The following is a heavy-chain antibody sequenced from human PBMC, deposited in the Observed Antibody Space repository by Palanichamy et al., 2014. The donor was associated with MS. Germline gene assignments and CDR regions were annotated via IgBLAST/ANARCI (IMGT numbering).Heavy chain of an antibody. D-gene: IGHD3-16*01. J-gene: IGHJ4*02. CDR1: GGSISSDY. Sequence: HVQLQESGPGLVKPSETLSLTCTVSGGSISSDYWSWIRQPPGKGLEWIGYIYNSGSTNYNSSLQSRVTMSLDTSRNQFSLKLSSVTAADTAAYYCARGGPSSKYFDYWGQGTLVTVSS. CDR2: IYNSGST. CDR3: ARGGPSSKYFDY. V-gene: IGHV4-59*01.